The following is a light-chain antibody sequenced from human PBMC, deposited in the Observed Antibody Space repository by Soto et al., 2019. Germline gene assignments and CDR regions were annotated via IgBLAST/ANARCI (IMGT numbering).Light chain of an antibody. CDR2: EVN. Sequence: QSALTQPASVSGSPGQSITISCTGTTSDVGGYNYVSWYQRHPGKAPKLMIYEVNNRPSGVSNRFSGSKSGNTASLTISGLQAEDEADYYCSSYTISNTLLFGGGTKLTGL. V-gene: IGLV2-14*01. J-gene: IGLJ2*01. CDR3: SSYTISNTLL. CDR1: TSDVGGYNY.